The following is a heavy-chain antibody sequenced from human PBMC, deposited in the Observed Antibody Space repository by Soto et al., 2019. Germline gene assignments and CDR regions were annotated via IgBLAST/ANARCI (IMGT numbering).Heavy chain of an antibody. J-gene: IGHJ4*02. D-gene: IGHD3-9*01. Sequence: QVQLVQSGAEVKKPGSSVKVSCKASGGTFSSYTISWVRQAPGQGLEWMGRIIPILGIANYAQKFQGRVTITEDKSTSTAYMELRSLRSEDTAVYYCARLYYDILTGYLDYWGQGTLVTVSS. CDR1: GGTFSSYT. V-gene: IGHV1-69*02. CDR2: IIPILGIA. CDR3: ARLYYDILTGYLDY.